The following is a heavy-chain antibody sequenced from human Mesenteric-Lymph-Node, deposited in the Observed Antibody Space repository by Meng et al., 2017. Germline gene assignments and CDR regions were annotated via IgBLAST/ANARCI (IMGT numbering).Heavy chain of an antibody. CDR3: ARAGSGWYVVVDY. Sequence: ASVKVSCKASGYTFTSYYMHWVRQAPGQGLEWMGIINPSGGSTSYAQKLQGRVTMTTDTSTSTAYMELRSLRSDDTAVYYCARAGSGWYVVVDYWGQGTLVTVSS. V-gene: IGHV1-46*01. D-gene: IGHD6-19*01. CDR2: INPSGGST. J-gene: IGHJ4*02. CDR1: GYTFTSYY.